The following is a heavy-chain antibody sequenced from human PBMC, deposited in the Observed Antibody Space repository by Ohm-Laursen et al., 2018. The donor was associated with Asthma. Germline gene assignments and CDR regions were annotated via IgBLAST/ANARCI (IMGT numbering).Heavy chain of an antibody. V-gene: IGHV4-30-4*01. D-gene: IGHD6-13*01. CDR1: GGSISSGDYY. CDR2: IYYSGST. J-gene: IGHJ5*02. Sequence: TLSLTCTVSGGSISSGDYYWSWIRQPPGKGLEWIGYIYYSGSTYYNPSLKSRVTISVDTSKNQFSLKLSSVTAADTAVYYCARGDSSSWQRGFDPWGQGTLVTVSS. CDR3: ARGDSSSWQRGFDP.